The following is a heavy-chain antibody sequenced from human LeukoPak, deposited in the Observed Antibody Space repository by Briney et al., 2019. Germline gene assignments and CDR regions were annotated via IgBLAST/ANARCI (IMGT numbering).Heavy chain of an antibody. J-gene: IGHJ4*02. V-gene: IGHV5-51*01. CDR3: ATGSGGDYDY. D-gene: IGHD2-8*02. CDR1: GYIFASYR. CDR2: IYIGDSDT. Sequence: GEPLKISCKGSGYIFASYRIAWVRQMPGKGLEWMGIIYIGDSDTKYGPSFQGQVTISADKSISTAYLQWSSLKASDTAMYYCATGSGGDYDYWGQGTLVTVSS.